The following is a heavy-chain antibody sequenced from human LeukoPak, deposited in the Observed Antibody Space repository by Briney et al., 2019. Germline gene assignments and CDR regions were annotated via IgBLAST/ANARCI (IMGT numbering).Heavy chain of an antibody. Sequence: SGTLSLTCAVYGGSFSGYYWSWIRQPPGKGLEWIGEINHSGSTNYNPSLKSRVTISVDTSKNQFSLKLSSVTAADTAVYYCARDRNSRGRGLDYWGQGTLVTVSS. J-gene: IGHJ4*02. CDR1: GGSFSGYY. CDR3: ARDRNSRGRGLDY. D-gene: IGHD4-23*01. V-gene: IGHV4-34*01. CDR2: INHSGST.